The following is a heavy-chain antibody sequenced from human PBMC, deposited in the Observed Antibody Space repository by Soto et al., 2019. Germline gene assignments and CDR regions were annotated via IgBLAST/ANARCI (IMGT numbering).Heavy chain of an antibody. D-gene: IGHD6-6*01. CDR2: VNPNGGST. J-gene: IGHJ4*02. Sequence: QVQLVQSGAEVKEPGASVKISCKGSGYTFTNFYIHWVRQAPGQGLEWMGIVNPNGGSTNYAQNFKGRITISRDTSTSTVYMDLSSLRSEDTAVYYCARGLAPGDYWGQGTLVTVSS. CDR1: GYTFTNFY. V-gene: IGHV1-46*01. CDR3: ARGLAPGDY.